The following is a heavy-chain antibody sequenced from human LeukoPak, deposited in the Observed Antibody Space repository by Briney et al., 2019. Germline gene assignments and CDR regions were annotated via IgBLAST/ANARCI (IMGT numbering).Heavy chain of an antibody. J-gene: IGHJ3*02. CDR3: ARHVTISGPYDASDI. D-gene: IGHD5-24*01. Sequence: SETLSLTCTVSGGSISSYYWSWIRQPPGKGLEWIGYIYYSGGTDYNPSLKSRVTISVDTSKNQFSLKLRSVTAADTGVYYCARHVTISGPYDASDIWGQGTMVTVSP. CDR2: IYYSGGT. CDR1: GGSISSYY. V-gene: IGHV4-59*08.